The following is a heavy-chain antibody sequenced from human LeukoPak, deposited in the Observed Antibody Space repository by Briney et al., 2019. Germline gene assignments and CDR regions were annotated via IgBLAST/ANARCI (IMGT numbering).Heavy chain of an antibody. CDR2: LSSSSSYI. J-gene: IGHJ4*02. D-gene: IGHD7-27*01. V-gene: IGHV3-21*04. CDR3: AKVLSWGSRYFDY. Sequence: GGSLRLSCAASGFTFSSYSMNWVRQAPGKGLEWVSSLSSSSSYIYYADSVKGRFTISRDTYKSTVFLQMNSLRAEDTAVYYCAKVLSWGSRYFDYWGQGPLVTVSS. CDR1: GFTFSSYS.